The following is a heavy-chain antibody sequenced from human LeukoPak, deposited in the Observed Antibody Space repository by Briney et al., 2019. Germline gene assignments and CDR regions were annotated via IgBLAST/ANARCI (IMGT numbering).Heavy chain of an antibody. CDR1: GFTFNNYA. Sequence: GGSLRLSCSASGFTFNNYAIHWVRQAPGKGLEYVSGMNTDGGSTYYAHSVKGIFTISRDNCINTLYIQINWLRPGNTPLYYCVQTMVTFGGLIRTDALDIWGQGTLVTVSS. CDR2: MNTDGGST. J-gene: IGHJ3*02. V-gene: IGHV3-64D*06. CDR3: VQTMVTFGGLIRTDALDI. D-gene: IGHD3-16*01.